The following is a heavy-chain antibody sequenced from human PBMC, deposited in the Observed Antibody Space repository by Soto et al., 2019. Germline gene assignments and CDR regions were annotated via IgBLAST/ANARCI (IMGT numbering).Heavy chain of an antibody. V-gene: IGHV3-48*01. D-gene: IGHD3-16*02. Sequence: GGSLSLSWAAAGGNFSSFSGNWVRPAPGKGLEWVSYISSSSSTIYYADSVKGRFTISRDNAKNSLYLQMNSLRAEDTAVYYCARAAPSYDYLWGSYRSALDYCGQGTLVTVSS. J-gene: IGHJ4*02. CDR1: GGNFSSFS. CDR3: ARAAPSYDYLWGSYRSALDY. CDR2: ISSSSSTI.